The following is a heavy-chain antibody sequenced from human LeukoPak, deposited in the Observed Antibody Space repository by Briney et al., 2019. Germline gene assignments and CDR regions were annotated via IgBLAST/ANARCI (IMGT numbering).Heavy chain of an antibody. CDR2: IYHSGST. D-gene: IGHD3-10*01. J-gene: IGHJ5*02. CDR1: GGSISSGGYS. Sequence: SQTLSLTCAVSGGSISSGGYSWSWIRQPPGKGLEWIGYIYHSGSTYYNPSLKSRVTISVDRSKNQFSLKLSSVTAADTAVYYCASDYYYGSGIYSSWGKEPLVTVSS. V-gene: IGHV4-30-2*01. CDR3: ASDYYYGSGIYSS.